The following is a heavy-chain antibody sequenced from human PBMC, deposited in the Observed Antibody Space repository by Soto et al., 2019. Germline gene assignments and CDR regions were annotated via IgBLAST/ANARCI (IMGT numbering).Heavy chain of an antibody. CDR1: GFTFSSYG. Sequence: QVQLVESGGGVVQPGRSLRLSCAASGFTFSSYGMHWVRQAPGKGLEWVAVISYDGSNKYYADSVKCRFTIARDNSKNTLKXXMXRQXAEDTAVDYRARVGVVLTGPRRVVTDPDYYYGMDVWGQGTTVTVSS. CDR3: ARVGVVLTGPRRVVTDPDYYYGMDV. CDR2: ISYDGSNK. J-gene: IGHJ6*02. V-gene: IGHV3-30*03. D-gene: IGHD3-9*01.